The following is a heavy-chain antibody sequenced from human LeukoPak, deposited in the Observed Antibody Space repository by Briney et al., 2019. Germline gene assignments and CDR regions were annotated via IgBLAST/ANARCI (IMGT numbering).Heavy chain of an antibody. Sequence: GASVKVSCKASGYTFTSYGISWVRQAPGQGLEWMGWISAYNGNTNYAQKLQGRVTMTTDTSTSTAYMELSSLRSEDTAVYYCARDGSGSYWAYYNWFDPWGQGTLVTVSS. CDR2: ISAYNGNT. D-gene: IGHD3-10*01. J-gene: IGHJ5*02. CDR1: GYTFTSYG. V-gene: IGHV1-18*01. CDR3: ARDGSGSYWAYYNWFDP.